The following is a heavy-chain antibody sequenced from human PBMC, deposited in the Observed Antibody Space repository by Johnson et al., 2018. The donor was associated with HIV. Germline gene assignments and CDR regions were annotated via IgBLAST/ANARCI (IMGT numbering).Heavy chain of an antibody. CDR3: AKATTGSDAFDI. J-gene: IGHJ3*02. CDR1: GLTFSSYG. CDR2: IRYDVTKK. V-gene: IGHV3-30*02. D-gene: IGHD1-1*01. Sequence: QVQLVESGGGVVQPGRSLRLSCAASGLTFSSYGMHWVRQAPGKGLEWVAFIRYDVTKKYYADSVKGRFTISRDNFKNRLYLQMNSLRAEDTAVYYCAKATTGSDAFDIWGQGTMVTVSS.